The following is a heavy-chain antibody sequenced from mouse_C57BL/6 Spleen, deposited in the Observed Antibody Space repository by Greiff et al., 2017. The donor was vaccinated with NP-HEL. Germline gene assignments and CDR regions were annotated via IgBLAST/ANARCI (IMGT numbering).Heavy chain of an antibody. Sequence: QVTLKESGPELVKPGASVKISCKASGYAFSSSWMNWVKQRPGKGLEWIGRIYPGDGDTNYNGKFKGKATLTADKSSSTAYMQLSSLTSEDSAVYFCARERLGLRDYFDYWGQGTTLTVSS. CDR2: IYPGDGDT. CDR1: GYAFSSSW. V-gene: IGHV1-82*01. D-gene: IGHD1-1*01. CDR3: ARERLGLRDYFDY. J-gene: IGHJ2*01.